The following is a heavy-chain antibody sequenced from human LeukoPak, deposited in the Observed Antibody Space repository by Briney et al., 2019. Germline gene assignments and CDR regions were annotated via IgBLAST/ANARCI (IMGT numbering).Heavy chain of an antibody. Sequence: GGSLRLSCAASGFTFSSYSMNWVRQAPGKGLEWASSISSSSSYIYYADSVKGRFTISRDNAKNSLYLQMNSLRAEDTAVYYCARDLAYCGGDCFYFDYWGQGTLVTVSS. CDR3: ARDLAYCGGDCFYFDY. J-gene: IGHJ4*02. D-gene: IGHD2-21*02. CDR1: GFTFSSYS. V-gene: IGHV3-21*01. CDR2: ISSSSSYI.